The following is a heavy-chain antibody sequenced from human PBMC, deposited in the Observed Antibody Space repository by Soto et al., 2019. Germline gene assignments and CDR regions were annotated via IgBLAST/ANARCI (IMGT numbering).Heavy chain of an antibody. CDR3: ATMTVREGYSIKYDSSGYFDY. D-gene: IGHD3-22*01. Sequence: PLETLCLTCAVYGGSFSGYYWSWIRQPPGKGLEWIGEINHSGSTNYNPSLKSRVTISVDTSKNQFSLKLSSVTAADTAVYYCATMTVREGYSIKYDSSGYFDYWGQGTLVTVSS. CDR1: GGSFSGYY. CDR2: INHSGST. J-gene: IGHJ4*02. V-gene: IGHV4-34*01.